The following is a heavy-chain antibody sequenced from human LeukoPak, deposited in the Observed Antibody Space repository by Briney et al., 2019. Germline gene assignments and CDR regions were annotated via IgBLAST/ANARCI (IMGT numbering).Heavy chain of an antibody. J-gene: IGHJ4*02. Sequence: GGSLRLSCAAAGFTFSNYWMSWVRQAPGKGLEWVANIKYDGSDKYYVDSVRGRFTISRDNAKNSLFLQMNSLRAEDTAVYYCAKDRLEWLLSSDYWGQGTLVTVSP. CDR2: IKYDGSDK. CDR1: GFTFSNYW. V-gene: IGHV3-7*03. CDR3: AKDRLEWLLSSDY. D-gene: IGHD3-3*01.